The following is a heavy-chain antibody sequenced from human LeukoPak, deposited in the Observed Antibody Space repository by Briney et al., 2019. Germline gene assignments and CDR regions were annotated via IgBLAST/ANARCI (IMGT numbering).Heavy chain of an antibody. CDR2: TYYRSKWYN. V-gene: IGHV6-1*01. CDR3: ARVSAGKTTRGLRLFKNAFDI. CDR1: GDSVSSNSAA. J-gene: IGHJ3*02. D-gene: IGHD1-7*01. Sequence: SQTLSLTCAISGDSVSSNSAAWNWIRQSPSRGLEWLGRTYYRSKWYNDYAVSVKSRITINPDTSKNQFSLQLNSVTPEDTAVYYCARVSAGKTTRGLRLFKNAFDIWGQGTMVTVSS.